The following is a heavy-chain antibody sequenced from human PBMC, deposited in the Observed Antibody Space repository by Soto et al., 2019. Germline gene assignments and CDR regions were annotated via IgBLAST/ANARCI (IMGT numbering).Heavy chain of an antibody. CDR3: AKSSGYELREYFRH. CDR1: GFTFDGYA. CDR2: GSCYCGSI. Sequence: SLSLSCAASGFTFDGYAIHWVRQAPGKGLELVSGGSCYCGSIGYAASVPGRFTISRDNAKYSLYLQMTSLRAEDTALYYCAKSSGYELREYFRHWGKATLVTVSP. J-gene: IGHJ1*01. D-gene: IGHD3-22*01. V-gene: IGHV3-9*01.